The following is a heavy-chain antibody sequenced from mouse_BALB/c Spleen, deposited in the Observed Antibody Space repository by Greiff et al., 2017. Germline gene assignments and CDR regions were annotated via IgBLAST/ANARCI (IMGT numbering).Heavy chain of an antibody. D-gene: IGHD1-1*01. J-gene: IGHJ3*01. CDR3: ARENYGSSPFAY. V-gene: IGHV5-17*02. Sequence: EVKLVESGGGLVQPGGSRKLSCAASGFTFSSFEMHWVRQAPEKGLEWVAYISSGSSTIYYADTVKGRFTISRDNPKNTLFLQMTSLRSEDTAMYYCARENYGSSPFAYWGQGTLVTVSA. CDR1: GFTFSSFE. CDR2: ISSGSSTI.